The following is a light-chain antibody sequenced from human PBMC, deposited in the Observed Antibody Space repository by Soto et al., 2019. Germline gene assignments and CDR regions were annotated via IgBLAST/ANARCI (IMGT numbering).Light chain of an antibody. Sequence: QSVLTQPPSVSGAPGQRVTISCTGSSSNIGARYDVHWYQQLPGTAPKLLIFDNSNRPSGVPDRYSGSKSGTSASLAITGLQAEDEADYYCQSYDSSLSGSIVFGTGTKLTVL. J-gene: IGLJ1*01. CDR2: DNS. CDR1: SSNIGARYD. CDR3: QSYDSSLSGSIV. V-gene: IGLV1-40*01.